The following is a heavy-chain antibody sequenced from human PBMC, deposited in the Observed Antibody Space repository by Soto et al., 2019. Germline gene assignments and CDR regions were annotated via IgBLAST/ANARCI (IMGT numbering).Heavy chain of an antibody. CDR1: GFTVSSNY. J-gene: IGHJ3*02. CDR2: IFTGGST. CDR3: ARERQSSGWLDAYDI. V-gene: IGHV3-53*04. Sequence: EVQLVESGGGLVQPGGSMRLSCAVSGFTVSSNYMSWVRQAPGKGLEWVSVIFTGGSTYYADSVKGRFTISRHSSMNTVYLQMDSLRAEDTAVYYCARERQSSGWLDAYDIWGQGTMVTVSS. D-gene: IGHD6-19*01.